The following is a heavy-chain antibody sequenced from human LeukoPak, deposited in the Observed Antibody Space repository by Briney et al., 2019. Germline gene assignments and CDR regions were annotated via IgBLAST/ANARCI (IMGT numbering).Heavy chain of an antibody. D-gene: IGHD1-26*01. J-gene: IGHJ6*03. CDR2: ITSSGTYI. Sequence: GGSLRLSCAASGFTFSSYAMSWVRQAPGRALEWVSSITSSGTYIFYADSVKGRFTISRDNAKNSLYLQMNSLGPEDTAVYYCARDPYSGNYGNYYYYYMDVWGKGTTVTISS. CDR3: ARDPYSGNYGNYYYYYMDV. V-gene: IGHV3-21*01. CDR1: GFTFSSYA.